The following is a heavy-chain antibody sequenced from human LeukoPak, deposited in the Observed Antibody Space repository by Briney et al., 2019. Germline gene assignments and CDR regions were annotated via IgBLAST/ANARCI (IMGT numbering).Heavy chain of an antibody. CDR1: GFTFSSYS. CDR2: ISSSGSYI. D-gene: IGHD5-18*01. Sequence: PGGSLRLSCAASGFTFSSYSMNWVRQAPGKGLEWVSSISSSGSYIYYADSVKGRFTISRDNAKNSLYLQMNSLRAEDTAVYYCAREDPSYGFDYWGQGTLVTVSS. J-gene: IGHJ4*02. V-gene: IGHV3-21*01. CDR3: AREDPSYGFDY.